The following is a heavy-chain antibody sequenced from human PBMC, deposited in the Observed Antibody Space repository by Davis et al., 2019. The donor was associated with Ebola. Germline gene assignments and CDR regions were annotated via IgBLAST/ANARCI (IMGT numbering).Heavy chain of an antibody. CDR3: AREGGRTYYDFWSGYYYYYGMDV. CDR1: GFMFSSYW. D-gene: IGHD3-3*01. J-gene: IGHJ6*02. CDR2: IKEDASEI. V-gene: IGHV3-7*03. Sequence: GESLKISCAASGFMFSSYWMTWVRQAPGKGLEWVANIKEDASEINYVDPVRGRFTISRDNAKNSLYLQMNSLRAEDTAVYYCAREGGRTYYDFWSGYYYYYGMDVWGQGTTVTVSS.